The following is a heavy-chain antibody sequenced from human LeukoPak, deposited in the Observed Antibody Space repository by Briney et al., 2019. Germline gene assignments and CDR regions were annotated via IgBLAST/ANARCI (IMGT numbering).Heavy chain of an antibody. J-gene: IGHJ5*02. D-gene: IGHD6-13*01. CDR2: IYYSGST. V-gene: IGHV4-59*01. CDR3: ARENLQVRAAGILRWFDP. CDR1: GGSFSSYY. Sequence: SSETLSLTCAVYGGSFSSYYWSWIRQPPGKGLEWIGYIYYSGSTNYNPSLKSRVTISVDTSKNQFSLKLSSVTAADTAVYYCARENLQVRAAGILRWFDPWGQGALVTVSS.